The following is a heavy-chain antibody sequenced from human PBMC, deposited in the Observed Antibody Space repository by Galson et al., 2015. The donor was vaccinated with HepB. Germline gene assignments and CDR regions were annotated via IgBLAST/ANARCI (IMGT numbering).Heavy chain of an antibody. CDR2: IYSGGRT. D-gene: IGHD3-3*01. V-gene: IGHV3-53*01. CDR1: GFTVSSKY. J-gene: IGHJ4*02. Sequence: SLRLSCAASGFTVSSKYISWVRQAPGKGLEWVSVIYSGGRTYYADSVKGRFTISRDNSKNTLYLQMNSLRAEDTAIYYCVTHPTYYDFWSGEGGIFDYWGQGTLVTVSS. CDR3: VTHPTYYDFWSGEGGIFDY.